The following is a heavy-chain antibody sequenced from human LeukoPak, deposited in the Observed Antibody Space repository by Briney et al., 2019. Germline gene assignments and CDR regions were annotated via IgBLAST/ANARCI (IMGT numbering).Heavy chain of an antibody. CDR3: TTSGGTDYCSSTSCYLYYYYYYMDV. D-gene: IGHD2-2*01. V-gene: IGHV3-15*01. CDR2: IKSKTDGGTT. CDR1: GFTFSNAW. Sequence: GGSLRLSCAASGFTFSNAWMSWVRQAPGKGLEWVGRIKSKTDGGTTDYAAPVKGRFTISRDDSKNTLYLQMNSLKTEDTAVYYCTTSGGTDYCSSTSCYLYYYYYYMDVWGKGTTVTVSS. J-gene: IGHJ6*03.